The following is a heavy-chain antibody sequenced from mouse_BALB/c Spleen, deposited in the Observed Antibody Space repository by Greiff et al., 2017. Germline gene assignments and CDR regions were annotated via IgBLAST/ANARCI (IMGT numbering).Heavy chain of an antibody. D-gene: IGHD2-4*01. CDR1: GYTFTSYW. CDR2: IYPGDGDT. V-gene: IGHV1-87*01. Sequence: QVQLQQSGAELARPGASVKLSCKASGYTFTSYWMQWVKQRPGQGLEWIGAIYPGDGDTRYTQKFKGKATLTADKSSSTAYMQLSSLASEDSAVYYCAYYDYDGFAYWGQGTLVTVSA. J-gene: IGHJ3*01. CDR3: AYYDYDGFAY.